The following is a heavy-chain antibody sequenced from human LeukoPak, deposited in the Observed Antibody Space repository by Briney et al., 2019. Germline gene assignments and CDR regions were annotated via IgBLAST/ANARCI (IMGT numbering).Heavy chain of an antibody. D-gene: IGHD6-6*01. CDR2: IYPGDSDT. J-gene: IGHJ4*02. CDR3: ARRAAAARHPFDY. CDR1: GYSFTSYW. Sequence: GESLKISCKGSGYSFTSYWIGWVRQVPGKGLEWMGIIYPGDSDTRYSPSFQGQVTISADKSISTAYLQRSSLKASDTAMYYCARRAAAARHPFDYWGQGTLVTVSS. V-gene: IGHV5-51*01.